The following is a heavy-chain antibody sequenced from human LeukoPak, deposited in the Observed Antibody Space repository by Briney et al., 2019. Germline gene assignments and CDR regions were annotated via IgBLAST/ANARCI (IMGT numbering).Heavy chain of an antibody. CDR2: IKQDGSEQ. CDR1: GFTLRNYL. J-gene: IGHJ6*02. CDR3: ASSCSGGSCYSYQYGMDV. V-gene: IGHV3-7*01. D-gene: IGHD2-15*01. Sequence: GGSLRLSCAASGFTLRNYLMSWVRQAPGKGLEWVANIKQDGSEQYYVDSVKGRFTISRDNAKNSLYLQMNSLRAEDTAVYYCASSCSGGSCYSYQYGMDVWGQGTTVTVSS.